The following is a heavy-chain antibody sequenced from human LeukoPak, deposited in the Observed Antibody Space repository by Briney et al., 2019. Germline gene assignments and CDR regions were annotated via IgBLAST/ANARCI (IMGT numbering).Heavy chain of an antibody. CDR2: IYYSGST. Sequence: SETLSLTCTVSGDSISRYYWSWIRQSPGKGLEWIGDIYYSGSTDYNPSLESRVTISVDKSKNQFSLKLSSVTAADTAVYYCARLMGIGIVVVDPDAFDIWGQGTMVTVSS. D-gene: IGHD3-22*01. CDR1: GDSISRYY. J-gene: IGHJ3*02. CDR3: ARLMGIGIVVVDPDAFDI. V-gene: IGHV4-59*12.